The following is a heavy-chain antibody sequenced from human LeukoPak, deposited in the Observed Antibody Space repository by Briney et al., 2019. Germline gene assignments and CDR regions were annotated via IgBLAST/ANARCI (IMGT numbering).Heavy chain of an antibody. Sequence: GASVKVSCKASGYTFTSYAMNWVRQAPGQGLEWMGWINTNTGNPTYAQGFTGRFVFSLDTSVSTAYLQISSLKAEDTAVYYCARAKQWLPQNWFDPWGQGTLVTVSS. CDR2: INTNTGNP. J-gene: IGHJ5*02. D-gene: IGHD6-19*01. CDR3: ARAKQWLPQNWFDP. V-gene: IGHV7-4-1*02. CDR1: GYTFTSYA.